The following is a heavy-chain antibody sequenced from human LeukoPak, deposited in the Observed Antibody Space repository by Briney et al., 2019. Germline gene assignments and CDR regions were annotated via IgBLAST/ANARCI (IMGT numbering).Heavy chain of an antibody. CDR1: GGSFSGYY. CDR3: ARDYYGSGSYIDY. V-gene: IGHV4-34*01. J-gene: IGHJ4*02. CDR2: INHSGST. Sequence: KPSETLSLTCAVYGGSFSGYYWSWIRQPPGKGLEWIGEINHSGSTNYNPSLKSRVTISVDTSKNQFSLKLSSVTAADTAVYYCARDYYGSGSYIDYWGQGTLVTVSS. D-gene: IGHD3-10*01.